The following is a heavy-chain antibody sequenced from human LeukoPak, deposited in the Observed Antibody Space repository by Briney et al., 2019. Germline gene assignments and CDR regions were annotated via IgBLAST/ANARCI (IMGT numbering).Heavy chain of an antibody. D-gene: IGHD3-22*01. J-gene: IGHJ6*03. Sequence: SETLSLTCAVYGGSFSGYYWSWIRQPPGEGLEWIGEINHSGSTNYNPSLKSRVTISVDTSKNQFSLKLSSVTAADTAVYYCARGPYYDSSGYTYYYYYYMDVWGKGTTVTVSS. CDR3: ARGPYYDSSGYTYYYYYYMDV. CDR2: INHSGST. V-gene: IGHV4-34*01. CDR1: GGSFSGYY.